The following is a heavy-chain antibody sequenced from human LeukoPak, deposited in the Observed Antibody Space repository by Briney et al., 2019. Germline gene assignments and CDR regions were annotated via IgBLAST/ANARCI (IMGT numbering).Heavy chain of an antibody. J-gene: IGHJ4*02. CDR2: IYNSGST. CDR1: GGSISSSNW. D-gene: IGHD2-15*01. CDR3: AGDIVTGDDLGGY. V-gene: IGHV4-4*02. Sequence: SGTLSLTCAVSGGSISSSNWWSWVRQPPGKGLEWIAYIYNSGSTNYNPSLKSRVTISVDTSKNQFSLKLSSVTAADTAVYYCAGDIVTGDDLGGYWGQGTLVTVSS.